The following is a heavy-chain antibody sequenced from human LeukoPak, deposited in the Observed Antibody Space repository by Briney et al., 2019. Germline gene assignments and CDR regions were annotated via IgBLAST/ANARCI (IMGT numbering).Heavy chain of an antibody. CDR1: GYTFTSYD. V-gene: IGHV1-8*01. CDR2: MNPNSGNT. Sequence: ASVKVSCKASGYTFTSYDINWVRQATGQGLEWMGWMNPNSGNTGYAQKFQGRVTMTRNTSISTAYMELSSLRSEDTAVYYCAKTSRAAWGIDYWGQGTLVTVSS. D-gene: IGHD7-27*01. J-gene: IGHJ4*02. CDR3: AKTSRAAWGIDY.